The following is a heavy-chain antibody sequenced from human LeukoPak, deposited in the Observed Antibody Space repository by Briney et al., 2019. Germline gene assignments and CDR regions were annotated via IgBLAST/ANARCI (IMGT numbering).Heavy chain of an antibody. V-gene: IGHV1-18*04. J-gene: IGHJ6*04. D-gene: IGHD6-19*01. CDR1: GYTFTSYG. Sequence: ASVEVSCKASGYTFTSYGISWVRQAPGQGLEWMGWISAYNGNTNYAQKLQGRVTMTTDTSTSTAYMELRSLRSDDTAVYYCARDTILSGYSSGWYYYYGMDVWGKGTTVTVSS. CDR3: ARDTILSGYSSGWYYYYGMDV. CDR2: ISAYNGNT.